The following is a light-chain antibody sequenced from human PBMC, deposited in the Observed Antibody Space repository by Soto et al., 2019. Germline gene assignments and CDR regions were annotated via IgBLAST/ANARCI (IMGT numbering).Light chain of an antibody. V-gene: IGLV2-14*01. Sequence: QSVLTQPASVSGSPGQSITISCTGTSSDVGGYNYVSWYQQHPGKAPKLMIYEVSNRPSGVSNRFYGSKSGNTASLTISGLQAEYEADYYCSSYTSSSTRVFGTGTKLTVL. CDR1: SSDVGGYNY. CDR2: EVS. J-gene: IGLJ1*01. CDR3: SSYTSSSTRV.